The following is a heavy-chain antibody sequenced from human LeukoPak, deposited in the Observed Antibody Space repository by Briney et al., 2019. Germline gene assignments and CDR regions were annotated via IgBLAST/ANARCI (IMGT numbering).Heavy chain of an antibody. Sequence: PGGSLRLSCAASGFTFSSYAMGWVRQAPGKGLEWVSAISGSGGSTYYADSVKGRFTISRGNSKNTLYLQMNSLRAEDTAVYYCAKETSGGDCFDYWGQGTLVTVSS. CDR1: GFTFSSYA. CDR3: AKETSGGDCFDY. CDR2: ISGSGGST. J-gene: IGHJ4*02. V-gene: IGHV3-23*01.